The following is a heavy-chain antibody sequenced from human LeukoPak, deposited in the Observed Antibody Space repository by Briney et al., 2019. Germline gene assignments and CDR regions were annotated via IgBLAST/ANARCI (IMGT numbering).Heavy chain of an antibody. D-gene: IGHD2-2*02. J-gene: IGHJ3*02. CDR2: IYYSGST. V-gene: IGHV4-30-4*08. Sequence: SQTLSLTCTVSGGSISSGDYYWSWIRQPPGKGLEWIGYIYYSGSTYYNPSLKSRVTISVDTSKNQFSLKLSSVTAADTAVYYCARSGCSSTSCYTGMVAFDIWGQGTMVTVSS. CDR3: ARSGCSSTSCYTGMVAFDI. CDR1: GGSISSGDYY.